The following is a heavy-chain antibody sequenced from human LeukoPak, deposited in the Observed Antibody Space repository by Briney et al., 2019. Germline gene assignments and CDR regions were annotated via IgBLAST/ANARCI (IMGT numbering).Heavy chain of an antibody. CDR1: GFTFTNSW. Sequence: QPEGSLRLSCAASGFTFTNSWMSWVRQAPGKGLEWVANINQDGSQKYYVDSVKGRFTISRDNVKNSLYLQMNSLRDEDTAVYYCAPAGRSSGWDTWGQGTLVTVSS. CDR3: APAGRSSGWDT. D-gene: IGHD6-19*01. J-gene: IGHJ4*02. CDR2: INQDGSQK. V-gene: IGHV3-7*03.